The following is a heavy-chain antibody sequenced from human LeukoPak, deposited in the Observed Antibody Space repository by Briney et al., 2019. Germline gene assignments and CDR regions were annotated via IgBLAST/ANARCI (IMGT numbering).Heavy chain of an antibody. J-gene: IGHJ4*02. CDR1: GFTFSDYY. D-gene: IGHD2-21*01. CDR3: AWGGIAAFDS. V-gene: IGHV3-11*04. Sequence: PGGSLRLSCAASGFTFSDYYMSWIRQAPGKGLEWVAYISSSGNTRYYADSVKGRFTISRDNAKNSLYLQMNSLRAEDPAVYCWAWGGIAAFDSWGQGTLVTVSS. CDR2: ISSSGNTR.